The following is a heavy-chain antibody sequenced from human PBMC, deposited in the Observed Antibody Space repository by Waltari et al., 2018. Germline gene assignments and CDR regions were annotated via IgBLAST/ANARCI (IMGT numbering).Heavy chain of an antibody. Sequence: QVQLQESGPGLVKPSQTLSLTCTVPGGSISSGSYYWSWIRQPAGKGLEWIGRIYTSGSTNYNPSLKSRVTISVDTSKNQFSLKLSSVTAADTAVYYCARGDDVYDSSGYDYWGQGTLVTVSS. D-gene: IGHD3-22*01. CDR3: ARGDDVYDSSGYDY. CDR2: IYTSGST. CDR1: GGSISSGSYY. J-gene: IGHJ4*02. V-gene: IGHV4-61*02.